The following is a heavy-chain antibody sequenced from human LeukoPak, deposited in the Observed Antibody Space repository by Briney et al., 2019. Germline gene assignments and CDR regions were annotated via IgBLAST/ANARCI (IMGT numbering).Heavy chain of an antibody. CDR2: ISGSGDRT. CDR1: GFLFSSFG. J-gene: IGHJ4*02. V-gene: IGHV3-23*01. CDR3: ATNYDLDS. Sequence: GGTLRLSCAASGFLFSSFGMSWVRQAPGKGLEWGSGISGSGDRTDYADSVKGRFTISKDNSKNTLYLKMSSLRAEDAALYYCATNYDLDSWGQGTLVTVSS. D-gene: IGHD1-7*01.